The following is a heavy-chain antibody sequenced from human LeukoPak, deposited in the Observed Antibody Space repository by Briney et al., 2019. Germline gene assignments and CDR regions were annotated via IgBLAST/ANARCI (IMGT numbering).Heavy chain of an antibody. V-gene: IGHV4-61*02. CDR3: ARGHFWSGHWDY. J-gene: IGHJ4*02. CDR2: IYTSGST. Sequence: PSQTLSLTCTVFGGSISSGSYYWSWIRQPAGKGLEWIGRIYTSGSTNYNPSLKSRVTISVDTSKNQFSLKLSSVTAADTAVYYCARGHFWSGHWDYWGQGTLVTVSS. D-gene: IGHD3-3*02. CDR1: GGSISSGSYY.